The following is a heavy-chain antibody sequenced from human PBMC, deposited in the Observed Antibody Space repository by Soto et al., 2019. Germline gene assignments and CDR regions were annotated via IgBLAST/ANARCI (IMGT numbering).Heavy chain of an antibody. D-gene: IGHD3-10*01. CDR2: IKSDGSTT. V-gene: IGHV3-74*01. CDR1: GFTFSSYW. Sequence: EVQLVESGGGLVQPGGSLRLSCAASGFTFSSYWMHWVRQAPGKGLVWVSRIKSDGSTTTYADSVEGRFTISRDNAKNTLYRQMNSLRAEDTAVYYCARGYGSGSGDYWGQGTLVTVSS. CDR3: ARGYGSGSGDY. J-gene: IGHJ4*02.